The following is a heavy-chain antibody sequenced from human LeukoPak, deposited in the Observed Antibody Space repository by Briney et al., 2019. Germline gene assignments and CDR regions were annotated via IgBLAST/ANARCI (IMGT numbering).Heavy chain of an antibody. CDR3: AKDLKLLWFGELNPFDY. CDR1: RFSYRSCA. J-gene: IGHJ4*02. V-gene: IGHV3-23*01. Sequence: GSLRLSVAESRFSYRSCAMSSVHQEKGKGLEWVSAISGSGGSTYYADSVKGRFTISRDNSKNTLYLQMNSLRAEDTAVYYCAKDLKLLWFGELNPFDYWGQGTLVTVSS. CDR2: ISGSGGST. D-gene: IGHD3-10*01.